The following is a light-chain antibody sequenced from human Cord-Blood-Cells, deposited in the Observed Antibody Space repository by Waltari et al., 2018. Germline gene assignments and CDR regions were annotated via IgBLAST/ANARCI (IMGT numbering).Light chain of an antibody. CDR3: QAWDSSTAV. J-gene: IGLJ2*01. Sequence: SYELTQPPSVSVSPGQTASITCSGDNLGDKYACWYQQKAGKSPVLVIYQDGKRPSGIPERFARTNSGNTATLTISGTQAMDEADYYCQAWDSSTAVFGGETKLTVL. V-gene: IGLV3-1*01. CDR2: QDG. CDR1: NLGDKY.